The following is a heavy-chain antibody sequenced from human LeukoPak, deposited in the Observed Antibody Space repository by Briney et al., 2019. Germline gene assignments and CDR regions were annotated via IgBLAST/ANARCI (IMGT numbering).Heavy chain of an antibody. Sequence: GRSLRLSCAASGFIFSQYSMNWVRQAPGKGLEWVSHIRSSSETFYADSVKGRFTISRDNSENTLYLQMNSLRPEDTAVYYCAREKYSSDWYIGPIDYWGQGTPVTVSS. V-gene: IGHV3-48*01. CDR3: AREKYSSDWYIGPIDY. CDR2: IRSSSET. CDR1: GFIFSQYS. J-gene: IGHJ4*02. D-gene: IGHD6-13*01.